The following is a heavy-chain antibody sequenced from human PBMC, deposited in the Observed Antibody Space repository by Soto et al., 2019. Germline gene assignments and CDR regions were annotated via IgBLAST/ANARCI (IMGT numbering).Heavy chain of an antibody. V-gene: IGHV4-61*01. CDR3: STVKWSGWRCDNRLDA. D-gene: IGHD3-3*01. Sequence: SETLSLTCTVSGGSVSSYTYCWSCLRQRPGKGLEWVGFMYCSGSTYYNPSLKSLVIISVNTSKNQYSLKLTSVTAAATAIYYCSTVKWSGWRCDNRLDAWGQGTLVTVSS. CDR2: MYCSGST. CDR1: GGSVSSYTYC. J-gene: IGHJ5*02.